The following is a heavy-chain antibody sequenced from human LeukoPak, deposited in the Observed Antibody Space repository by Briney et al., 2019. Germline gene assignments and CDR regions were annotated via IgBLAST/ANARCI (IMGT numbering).Heavy chain of an antibody. Sequence: PGGSLRLSCAASGFTFDDYTMHWVRQAPGKGLEWVSLISWDGGSTYYADSVKGRFTISRDNSKNSLYLQMNSLRTEDTALHYCAKDRGRWLQFDAFDIWGQGTMVTVSS. CDR3: AKDRGRWLQFDAFDI. CDR1: GFTFDDYT. V-gene: IGHV3-43*01. D-gene: IGHD5-24*01. CDR2: ISWDGGST. J-gene: IGHJ3*02.